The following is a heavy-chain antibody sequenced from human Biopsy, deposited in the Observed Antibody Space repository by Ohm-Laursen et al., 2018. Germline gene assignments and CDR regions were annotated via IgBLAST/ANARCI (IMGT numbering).Heavy chain of an antibody. Sequence: ASVKVSCKASGYSFTDYYVHWVRQAPGHGLEWMGGIDTINGGARYAQKFQGRVTMTRDTSNSTAYMELSRLTSDDTAVYYCARERDPWGQGTLVTVSS. CDR3: ARERDP. CDR1: GYSFTDYY. V-gene: IGHV1-2*02. CDR2: IDTINGGA. J-gene: IGHJ5*02.